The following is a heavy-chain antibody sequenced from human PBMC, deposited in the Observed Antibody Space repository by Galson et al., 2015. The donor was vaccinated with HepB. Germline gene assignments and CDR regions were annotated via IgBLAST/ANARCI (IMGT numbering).Heavy chain of an antibody. Sequence: SLRLSCAASGFTVTSNYMSWVRQAPGKGLEWVSVMYSGGNTHYADSVKDRFTISRDNSKNTLYLQMNSLRAEDTAIYYCARVEVSYGSAFDYWGQGTLVTVSS. D-gene: IGHD3-10*01. CDR3: ARVEVSYGSAFDY. V-gene: IGHV3-66*01. CDR2: MYSGGNT. J-gene: IGHJ4*02. CDR1: GFTVTSNY.